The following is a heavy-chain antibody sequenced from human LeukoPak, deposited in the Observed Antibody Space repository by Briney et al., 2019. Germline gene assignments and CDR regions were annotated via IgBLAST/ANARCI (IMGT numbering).Heavy chain of an antibody. CDR2: INHSGST. D-gene: IGHD5-12*01. J-gene: IGHJ4*02. Sequence: SETLSLTCAVYGGSFSGYYWSWIRQPPGKGLEWIGEINHSGSTNYNPSLKGRVTISVGTSKNQFSLKLSSVTAADTAVYYCARGGDIVATIWGYFDYWGQGTLVTVSS. CDR1: GGSFSGYY. CDR3: ARGGDIVATIWGYFDY. V-gene: IGHV4-34*01.